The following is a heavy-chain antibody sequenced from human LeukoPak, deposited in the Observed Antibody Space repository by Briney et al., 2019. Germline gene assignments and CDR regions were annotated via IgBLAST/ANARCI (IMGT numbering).Heavy chain of an antibody. V-gene: IGHV3-15*01. CDR2: IKSKTDGGTT. D-gene: IGHD3-3*01. CDR1: GFTFSNAW. Sequence: GGSLRLSCAASGFTFSNAWMSWVRQAPGKGLEWVGRIKSKTDGGTTDYAAPVKGSFTISRDDSKNTLYLQMNSLKTEGTAVYYCTTLWSGYYIYFDYWGQGTLVTVSS. J-gene: IGHJ4*02. CDR3: TTLWSGYYIYFDY.